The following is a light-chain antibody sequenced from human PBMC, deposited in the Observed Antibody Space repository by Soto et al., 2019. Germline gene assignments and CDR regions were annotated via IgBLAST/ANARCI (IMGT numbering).Light chain of an antibody. CDR3: CSYAGSDTFAV. V-gene: IGLV2-11*01. CDR2: DVS. CDR1: SSDVGGYNR. Sequence: QSVLTQPRSVSGSPGQSVTISCIGTSSDVGGYNRVSWYQQHPGKAPKVMIYDVSSRPSGVPHRFSGSKSGNTASLTISGLQAEDEADYYCCSYAGSDTFAVFGTGTKVTVL. J-gene: IGLJ1*01.